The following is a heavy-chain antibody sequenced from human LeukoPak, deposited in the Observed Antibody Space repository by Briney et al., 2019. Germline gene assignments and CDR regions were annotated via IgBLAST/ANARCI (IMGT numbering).Heavy chain of an antibody. CDR3: AKAYSGTAALFDY. CDR2: ISSSAGTI. V-gene: IGHV3-48*03. J-gene: IGHJ4*02. CDR1: GFNFSNYE. D-gene: IGHD1-7*01. Sequence: GGSLRLSCVASGFNFSNYEMNWVRQGPGKGLEWVSDISSSAGTIYYANSVKGRFTISRDNAKNSLYLHMNSLRAEDTGVYYCAKAYSGTAALFDYWGQGTLVTVSS.